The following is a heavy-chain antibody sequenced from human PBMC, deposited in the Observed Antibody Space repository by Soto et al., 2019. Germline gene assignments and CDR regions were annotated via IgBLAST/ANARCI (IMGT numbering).Heavy chain of an antibody. CDR1: GGTFSSYA. Sequence: QVQLVQSGAEVKKPGSSVTVSCKASGGTFSSYAISWVRQAPGQGLEWMGGIIPIFGTANYAQKFQGRVTITADKSTSTAYMELSSLRSEDTAVYYCAGGGGLAPVRAFDIWGQGTMVTVSS. V-gene: IGHV1-69*06. CDR3: AGGGGLAPVRAFDI. J-gene: IGHJ3*02. CDR2: IIPIFGTA. D-gene: IGHD2-15*01.